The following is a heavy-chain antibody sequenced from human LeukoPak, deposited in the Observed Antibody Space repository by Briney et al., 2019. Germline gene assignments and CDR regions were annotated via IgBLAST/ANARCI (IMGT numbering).Heavy chain of an antibody. CDR1: GGTFSSYA. CDR3: ARGFQGIAMIGNWIF. D-gene: IGHD3-22*01. J-gene: IGHJ4*02. V-gene: IGHV1-69*13. Sequence: SVKVSCKASGGTFSSYAISWVRQASGQGLEWMGGIIPIFGTANYAQKFQGRVTITADESTSTAYTELSSLRSEDTAVYYCARGFQGIAMIGNWIFWGQGTLVTVSS. CDR2: IIPIFGTA.